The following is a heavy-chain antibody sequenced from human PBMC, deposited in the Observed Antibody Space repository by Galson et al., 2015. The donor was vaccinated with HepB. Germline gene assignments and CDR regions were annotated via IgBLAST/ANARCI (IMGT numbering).Heavy chain of an antibody. D-gene: IGHD1-26*01. CDR3: TRGWDNDY. CDR2: IYNKATS. V-gene: IGHV4-59*01. CDR1: GGISSYY. J-gene: IGHJ4*02. Sequence: ETLSLTCTVTGGISSYYWSWVRQSPGKGLECLGYIYNKATSKYNPSLKGRVSMAVDTSKRQFSLKLTSVTAADTGIYYCTRGWDNDYWGPGTLVTVSS.